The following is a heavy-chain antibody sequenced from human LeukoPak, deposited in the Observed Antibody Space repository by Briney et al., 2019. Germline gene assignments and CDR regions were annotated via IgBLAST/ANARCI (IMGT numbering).Heavy chain of an antibody. CDR3: ARGIWSRSKWYYYDH. J-gene: IGHJ4*02. V-gene: IGHV1-3*01. CDR2: INAGNGDT. D-gene: IGHD6-13*01. Sequence: ASVKVSCKASGYTFTNYAINWVRQAPGQRLEWLGWINAGNGDTKYSQKFQGRVTITRDTSESTAYMELSSLRSEDTAVYYCARGIWSRSKWYYYDHWGQGTLVTVSS. CDR1: GYTFTNYA.